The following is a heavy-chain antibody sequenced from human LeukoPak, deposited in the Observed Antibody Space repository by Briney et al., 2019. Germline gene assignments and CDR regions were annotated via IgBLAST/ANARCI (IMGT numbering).Heavy chain of an antibody. J-gene: IGHJ4*02. CDR2: MNPNSGNT. CDR1: GGTFISYD. CDR3: ARGRGYSYGQFDY. V-gene: IGHV1-8*02. D-gene: IGHD5-18*01. Sequence: GASVKVSCKASGGTFISYDINWVRQATGQGLEWMGWMNPNSGNTGYAQKFQGRVTMTRNTSISTAYMELSSLRSEDTAVYYCARGRGYSYGQFDYWGQGTLVTVSS.